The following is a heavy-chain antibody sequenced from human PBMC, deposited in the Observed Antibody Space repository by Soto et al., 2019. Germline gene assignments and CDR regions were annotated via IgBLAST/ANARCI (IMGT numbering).Heavy chain of an antibody. D-gene: IGHD2-2*01. CDR3: VRCTSPWYYYAMDV. Sequence: EVHLLESGGDLVQPGGSLRLSCAASGFTFSGYAMSWVRQAPGKGLEWVSAISGSGASTYYADSVKGRFTFSRDNSNNTLFLLMDSLRAEDTAMYYRVRCTSPWYYYAMDVWGQGTTVTVSS. V-gene: IGHV3-23*01. J-gene: IGHJ6*02. CDR1: GFTFSGYA. CDR2: ISGSGAST.